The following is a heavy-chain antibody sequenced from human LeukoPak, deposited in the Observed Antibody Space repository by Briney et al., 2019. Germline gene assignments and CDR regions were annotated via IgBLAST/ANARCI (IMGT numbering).Heavy chain of an antibody. CDR3: AREKTTVVTPGVDY. D-gene: IGHD4-23*01. Sequence: GGSLRLSCAASGFTFGSFAISWVRQAPGRGLEWVSAISRSGGSTCYADSVKGRFTISRDNFKNAVDLQMNSLRAEDTAIYYCAREKTTVVTPGVDYWGQGTLVTVSS. CDR1: GFTFGSFA. J-gene: IGHJ4*02. CDR2: ISRSGGST. V-gene: IGHV3-23*01.